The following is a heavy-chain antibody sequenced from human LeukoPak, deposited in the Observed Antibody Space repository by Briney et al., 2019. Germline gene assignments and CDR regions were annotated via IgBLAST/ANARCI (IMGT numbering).Heavy chain of an antibody. D-gene: IGHD3-22*01. CDR3: AKEAGYDSSGGFDY. J-gene: IGHJ4*02. CDR2: ISGSGEST. V-gene: IGHV3-23*01. Sequence: GGSLRLSCAASGLTFSSYAMSWVRQAPGKGLEWVSAISGSGESTYYADSVKGRFTISRDNSKNTLYLQMNSLRVEDTAVYYCAKEAGYDSSGGFDYWGQGTLVTVSS. CDR1: GLTFSSYA.